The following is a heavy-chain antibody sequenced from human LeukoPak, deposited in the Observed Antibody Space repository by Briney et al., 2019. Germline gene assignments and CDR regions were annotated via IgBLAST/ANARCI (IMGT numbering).Heavy chain of an antibody. V-gene: IGHV1-3*03. CDR3: ARSGYTYGYQRDAFDI. D-gene: IGHD5-18*01. Sequence: ASVKVSCKASGYTFTSYAMNWVRQAPGQRLEWMGWINTGNGNTKYSQKVQGRVTIARDTSATTAYMELTSLRSEDMAVYYCARSGYTYGYQRDAFDIWGQGTMVTVSS. CDR2: INTGNGNT. CDR1: GYTFTSYA. J-gene: IGHJ3*02.